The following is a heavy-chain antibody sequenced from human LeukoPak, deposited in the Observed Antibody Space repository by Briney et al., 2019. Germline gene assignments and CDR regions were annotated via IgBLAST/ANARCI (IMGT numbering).Heavy chain of an antibody. J-gene: IGHJ4*02. CDR2: IYPDDSDT. Sequence: GESLKISCKGSGYRFTSYWIGWVRQMPGKGLEWMGIIYPDDSDTRYSPSFQGQVTISADKSISTAYLQWSSLKASDTAMYYCARLYDSGSYYNSNFGYWGQGTLVTVSS. CDR3: ARLYDSGSYYNSNFGY. V-gene: IGHV5-51*01. D-gene: IGHD3-10*01. CDR1: GYRFTSYW.